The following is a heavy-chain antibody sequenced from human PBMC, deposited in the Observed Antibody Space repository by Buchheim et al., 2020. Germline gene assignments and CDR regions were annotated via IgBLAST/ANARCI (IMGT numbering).Heavy chain of an antibody. V-gene: IGHV3-30*18. CDR1: GFTFSSYG. D-gene: IGHD2-15*01. CDR3: AKDTVAEGYCSGGSCYHFDY. J-gene: IGHJ4*02. CDR2: ISYDGSNK. Sequence: QVQLKESGGGVVQPGRSLRLSCAASGFTFSSYGMHWVRQAPGKGLEWVAVISYDGSNKYYADSVKGRFTISRDNSKNTLYLQMNSLRAEDTAVYYCAKDTVAEGYCSGGSCYHFDYWGQGTL.